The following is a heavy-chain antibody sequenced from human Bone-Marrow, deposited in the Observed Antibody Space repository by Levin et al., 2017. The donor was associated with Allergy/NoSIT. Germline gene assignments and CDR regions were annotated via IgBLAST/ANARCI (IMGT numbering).Heavy chain of an antibody. Sequence: ASVKVSCKASGYTFTSYDLNWVRQATGQGLEWMGWMNANSGNTDYAQKFQGRVTMTWNTSISTAYLDLSSLTSDDTAVYYCARGYCSGGDCYSVKFALDFWGQGTMLTVSS. V-gene: IGHV1-8*01. CDR2: MNANSGNT. D-gene: IGHD2-15*01. CDR3: ARGYCSGGDCYSVKFALDF. J-gene: IGHJ3*01. CDR1: GYTFTSYD.